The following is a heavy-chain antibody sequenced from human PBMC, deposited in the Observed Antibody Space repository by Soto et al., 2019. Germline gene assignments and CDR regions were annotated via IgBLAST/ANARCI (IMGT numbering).Heavy chain of an antibody. V-gene: IGHV5-51*01. Sequence: PGESLKISCQGSGYSFTSHWIIWVRQMPGKGLEWMGIIYPSDSDTRYSPSFQGQVTISADKSISTAYLQWGSLKASDTAMYYCARAWCSGGSSYSGYWGQGTLVTVSP. CDR2: IYPSDSDT. D-gene: IGHD2-15*01. CDR1: GYSFTSHW. CDR3: ARAWCSGGSSYSGY. J-gene: IGHJ4*02.